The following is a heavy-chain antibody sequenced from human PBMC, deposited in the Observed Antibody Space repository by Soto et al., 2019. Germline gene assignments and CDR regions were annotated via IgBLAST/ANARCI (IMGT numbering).Heavy chain of an antibody. CDR1: GYTFTTYY. Sequence: GASVKVSCKASGYTFTTYYMHWVRQAPRQGPEWMGVIKPSGLSTTYAQKFQGRVTMTRDTSTSTVYMELSSLRSDDTAVYYCARESVNGYYGMDVWGQGTTVTVS. D-gene: IGHD2-8*01. V-gene: IGHV1-46*01. CDR2: IKPSGLST. J-gene: IGHJ6*02. CDR3: ARESVNGYYGMDV.